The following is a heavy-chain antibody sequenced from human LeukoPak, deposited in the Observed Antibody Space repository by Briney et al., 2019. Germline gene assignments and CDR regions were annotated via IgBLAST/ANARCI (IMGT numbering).Heavy chain of an antibody. V-gene: IGHV3-64*01. CDR1: GYTLSSYA. CDR3: ARGGLLPFDY. CDR2: MSSNGGST. J-gene: IGHJ4*02. Sequence: GGSLRLPCAASGYTLSSYAVHWVPEARGKGVEYGSAMSSNGGSTYYENSVKSRFTISRDNSKNTQYLKMSSLRAEDMAGYYCARGGLLPFDYWGQGTLVTVSS. D-gene: IGHD2-15*01.